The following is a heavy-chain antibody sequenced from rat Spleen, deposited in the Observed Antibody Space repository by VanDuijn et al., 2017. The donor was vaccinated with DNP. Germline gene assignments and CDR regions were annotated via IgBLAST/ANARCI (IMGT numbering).Heavy chain of an antibody. CDR2: ISSGGST. J-gene: IGHJ3*01. Sequence: QVQLKESGPGMVQPSQTLSLTCTVSGFSLTDYSVHWVRQPPGKVLEWIAAISSGGSTYYNSALKSRLSISRDTSKSQVFLKMNSLQTEDTAMYFCARHNSGPFAYWGQGTLVTVSS. CDR3: ARHNSGPFAY. CDR1: GFSLTDYS. D-gene: IGHD4-3*01. V-gene: IGHV2-6*01.